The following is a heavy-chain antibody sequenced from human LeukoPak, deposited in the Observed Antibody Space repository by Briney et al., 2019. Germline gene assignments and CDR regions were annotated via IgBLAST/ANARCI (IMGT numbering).Heavy chain of an antibody. CDR2: VNSDGSTT. D-gene: IGHD6-13*01. CDR1: GFTFSNHW. V-gene: IGHV3-74*01. J-gene: IGHJ4*02. CDR3: ARGYYSSSRFDS. Sequence: GGSLRLSCAASGFTFSNHWMHWVRQAPGKGLVWVSRVNSDGSTTNYADSVKGRFTISRDNAENTLYMRMNSLRPEDTAVYYCARGYYSSSRFDSWGQGTLVTVSS.